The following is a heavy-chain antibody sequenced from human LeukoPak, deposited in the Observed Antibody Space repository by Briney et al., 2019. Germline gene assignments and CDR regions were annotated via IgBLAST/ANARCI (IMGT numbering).Heavy chain of an antibody. V-gene: IGHV3-23*01. J-gene: IGHJ3*02. CDR1: GFTFSNYA. Sequence: GGSLKLSCAASGFTFSNYAFSWVRQAPGKGLEWVSAVSDDGVRSYYAESVRVRFTTSRDNSKNTLYLQMDNLRAEDTAVYYCAKTIFGVTHAFDIWGQGTLVTVSS. CDR2: VSDDGVRS. D-gene: IGHD3-3*01. CDR3: AKTIFGVTHAFDI.